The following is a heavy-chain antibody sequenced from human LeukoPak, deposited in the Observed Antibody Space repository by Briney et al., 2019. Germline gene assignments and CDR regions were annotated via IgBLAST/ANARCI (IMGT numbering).Heavy chain of an antibody. CDR3: ARNSGYVLRWFDP. D-gene: IGHD5-12*01. J-gene: IGHJ5*02. Sequence: GASVKVSCKASGYTFTSYGISWVRQAPGQGLEWMGWINPNSGGTNYAQKFQGRVTMTRDTSISTAYMELSGLRSDDTAVYYCARNSGYVLRWFDPWGQGTLVTVSS. CDR2: INPNSGGT. CDR1: GYTFTSYG. V-gene: IGHV1-2*02.